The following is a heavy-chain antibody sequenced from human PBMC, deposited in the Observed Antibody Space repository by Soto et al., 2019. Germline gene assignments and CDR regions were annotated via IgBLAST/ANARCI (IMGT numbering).Heavy chain of an antibody. D-gene: IGHD3-3*02. J-gene: IGHJ5*02. CDR3: ASPKIAFYNLFDP. V-gene: IGHV4-39*01. CDR1: GGSISSSSYY. Sequence: QLQLQESGPGLVRPSETLSLTCTVSGGSISSSSYYWGWIRQPPGKGLEWIGSIYYSGSTYYNPSLTSRVPXSXDSXKDQFALKLSSVTAADPAVYYCASPKIAFYNLFDPWGHGTLGTVSS. CDR2: IYYSGST.